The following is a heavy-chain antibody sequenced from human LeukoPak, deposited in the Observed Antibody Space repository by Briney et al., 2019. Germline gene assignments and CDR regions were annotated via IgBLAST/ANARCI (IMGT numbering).Heavy chain of an antibody. CDR2: ITNSAGST. CDR3: AKDRTRAFFGVVITYFDD. V-gene: IGHV3-23*01. CDR1: GFTFSSYA. J-gene: IGHJ4*02. D-gene: IGHD3-3*01. Sequence: GGSLRLSCAASGFTFSSYAMTWVRQAPGKGLEWVSSITNSAGSTFYADPVKGRFTINRDNSKDTLYLQMDSLRPEDTAVYYCAKDRTRAFFGVVITYFDDWGQGTLVTVSS.